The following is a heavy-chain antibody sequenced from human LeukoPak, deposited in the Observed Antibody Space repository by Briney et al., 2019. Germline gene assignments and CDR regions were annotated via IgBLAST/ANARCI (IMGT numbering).Heavy chain of an antibody. CDR1: GFSFSRYS. V-gene: IGHV3-21*01. D-gene: IGHD2-21*01. CDR3: ATLICGGYCNNGFDN. Sequence: GGSLRLSCAASGFSFSRYSLSWVRRAPGKGLEWISLINADSVKGRFTISRDNAKNSVFLQMTSLRAEDTAVYYCATLICGGYCNNGFDNWGQGTLVTVSS. J-gene: IGHJ4*02. CDR2: I.